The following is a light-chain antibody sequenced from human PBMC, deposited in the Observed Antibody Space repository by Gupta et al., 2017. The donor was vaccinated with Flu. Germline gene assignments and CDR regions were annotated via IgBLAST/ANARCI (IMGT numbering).Light chain of an antibody. CDR1: SSAVGGSKY. CDR2: EVS. CDR3: YSYATSSTPWL. J-gene: IGLJ3*02. Sequence: TISSTGTSSAVGGSKYVSWYEHHPGKAPKLIIFEVSHRPSGVSNRFSGSKSGNTASLTISGLQADDEADYYCYSYATSSTPWLFGGGTKLTVL. V-gene: IGLV2-14*01.